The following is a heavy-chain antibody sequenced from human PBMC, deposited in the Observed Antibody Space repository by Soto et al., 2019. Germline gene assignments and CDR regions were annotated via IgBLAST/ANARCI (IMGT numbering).Heavy chain of an antibody. CDR3: ALAGLHRRTCFDY. Sequence: ASVKVSCKASGYTFTSYYMHWVRQAPGQGLEWMGIINPSGGSTSYAQKFQGRVTMTRDTSTGTVYMELSSLRSEDTAVYYCALAGLHRRTCFDYWGQGTLVTVSS. J-gene: IGHJ4*02. CDR2: INPSGGST. V-gene: IGHV1-46*01. D-gene: IGHD5-12*01. CDR1: GYTFTSYY.